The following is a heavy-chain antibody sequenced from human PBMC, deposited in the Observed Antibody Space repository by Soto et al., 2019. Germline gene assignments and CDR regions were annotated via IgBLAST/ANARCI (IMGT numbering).Heavy chain of an antibody. V-gene: IGHV3-23*01. Sequence: EVQLLESGGGLVQPGGSLRLSCAASGFTFSNYAVTWVRQAPGKGLEWVSTISGSGGSTYYADSVKGRFTISRDISKNTRYLQMNSLRAEDTAVYYCAKDQGSSWYEIDYWGQGTLVTVSS. J-gene: IGHJ4*02. CDR2: ISGSGGST. CDR3: AKDQGSSWYEIDY. CDR1: GFTFSNYA. D-gene: IGHD6-13*01.